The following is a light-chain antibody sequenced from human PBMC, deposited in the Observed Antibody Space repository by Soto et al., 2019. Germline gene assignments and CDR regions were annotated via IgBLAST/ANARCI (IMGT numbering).Light chain of an antibody. CDR1: DNINMW. CDR3: QQYNRYFKS. J-gene: IGKJ1*01. CDR2: RAS. V-gene: IGKV1-5*03. Sequence: DIQMTQSPSALSASVVDRFTITCLASDNINMWLAWYQQKPGQAPSLLIQRASRVERGVPSRFSGSGSDTEFTLTISSLQPDDFATYYCQQYNRYFKSFGQGTKVDI.